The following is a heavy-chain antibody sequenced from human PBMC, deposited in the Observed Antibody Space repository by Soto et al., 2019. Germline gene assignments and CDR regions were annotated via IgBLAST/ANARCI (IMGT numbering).Heavy chain of an antibody. CDR2: IWYDGSNK. J-gene: IGHJ6*03. CDR3: AREFGCSGGSCYSRRYYYYYMDV. D-gene: IGHD2-15*01. V-gene: IGHV3-33*01. CDR1: GFTFSSYG. Sequence: GGSLRLSCAASGFTFSSYGMHWVRQAPGKGLEWVAVIWYDGSNKYYADSVKGRFTISRDNSKNTLYLQMNSLRAEDTAVYYCAREFGCSGGSCYSRRYYYYYMDVWGKGTTVTVSS.